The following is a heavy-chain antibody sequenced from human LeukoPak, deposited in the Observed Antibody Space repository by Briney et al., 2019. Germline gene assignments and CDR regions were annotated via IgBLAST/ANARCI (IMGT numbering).Heavy chain of an antibody. V-gene: IGHV3-48*03. CDR3: ARDVQAGPGY. CDR2: ISFSGDII. CDR1: GFTFSAYE. J-gene: IGHJ4*02. Sequence: PGGSLRLSCAASGFTFSAYEMNWVRQAPGRGLEWVSYISFSGDIIHYADSVKGRFTISRDNAKNTLHLQMNSLRAEDTAVYYCARDVQAGPGYWGQGTLVTVSS. D-gene: IGHD6-19*01.